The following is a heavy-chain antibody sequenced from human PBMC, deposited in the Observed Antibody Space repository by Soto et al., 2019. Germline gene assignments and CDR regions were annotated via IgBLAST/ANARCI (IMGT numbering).Heavy chain of an antibody. CDR2: IYYSGST. CDR3: ARSSWDKWNYVPDWFDP. Sequence: SETVSLTCTVSGGSVSSGSYYWSWIRQPPGKGLEWIGYIYYSGSTNYNPSFKSRVTISVDTSKNQFSLKLSSVTAADTAVYYCARSSWDKWNYVPDWFDPWGQGTLVTVSS. J-gene: IGHJ5*02. V-gene: IGHV4-61*01. D-gene: IGHD1-7*01. CDR1: GGSVSSGSYY.